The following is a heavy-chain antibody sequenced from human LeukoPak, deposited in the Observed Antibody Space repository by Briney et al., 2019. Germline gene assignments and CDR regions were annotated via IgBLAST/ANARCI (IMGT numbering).Heavy chain of an antibody. D-gene: IGHD3-22*01. CDR1: GYTFTGYY. V-gene: IGHV1-2*06. CDR3: ARGEFSRYYDSSGYYYYYYGMDV. CDR2: INPNSGGT. Sequence: GASVKVSCKASGYTFTGYYMHWVRQAPGQGLEWMGRINPNSGGTNYAQKFRGRVTMTRDTSISTAYMELSRLRSDDTAVYYCARGEFSRYYDSSGYYYYYYGMDVWGQGTTVTVSS. J-gene: IGHJ6*02.